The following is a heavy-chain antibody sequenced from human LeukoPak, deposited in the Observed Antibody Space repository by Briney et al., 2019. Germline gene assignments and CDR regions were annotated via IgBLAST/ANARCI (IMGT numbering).Heavy chain of an antibody. Sequence: SVKVSCKASGYTFTSYGISWVRQAPGQGLEWMGRIIPILGIANYAQKFQGRVTITADKSTSTVYMELSSLSSEDTAVYYCARGGRERYSSGWTDAFDIWGQGTMVTVSS. D-gene: IGHD6-19*01. CDR2: IIPILGIA. V-gene: IGHV1-69*04. CDR3: ARGGRERYSSGWTDAFDI. J-gene: IGHJ3*02. CDR1: GYTFTSYG.